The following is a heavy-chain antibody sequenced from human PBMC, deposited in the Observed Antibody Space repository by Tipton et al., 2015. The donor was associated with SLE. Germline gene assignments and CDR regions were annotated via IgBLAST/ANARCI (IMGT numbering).Heavy chain of an antibody. CDR2: INHSGTT. V-gene: IGHV4-34*01. CDR3: AGDPFRGLAVAASAY. J-gene: IGHJ4*02. D-gene: IGHD6-19*01. Sequence: KPSETLSLTCAVYDGSFSGYCWSWIRQPPGKGLEWIGEINHSGTTNYDPSLKSRVTISVDTSKNQFSLKLSSVTAADTAVYYCAGDPFRGLAVAASAYWGQGTLVTVSS. CDR1: DGSFSGYC.